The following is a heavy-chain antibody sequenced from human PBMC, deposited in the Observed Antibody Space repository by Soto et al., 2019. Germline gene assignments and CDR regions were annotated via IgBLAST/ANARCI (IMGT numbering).Heavy chain of an antibody. D-gene: IGHD1-26*01. V-gene: IGHV3-13*01. Sequence: GGSLRLSCAASGFTFSSYDMHWVRQATGKGLEWVSAIGTAGDTYYPGSVKGRFTISRENAKNSLYLQMNSLRAEDTAVYYCARDGRMGLPGPYYYYVMDVWGQGTTVTVSS. J-gene: IGHJ6*02. CDR3: ARDGRMGLPGPYYYYVMDV. CDR2: IGTAGDT. CDR1: GFTFSSYD.